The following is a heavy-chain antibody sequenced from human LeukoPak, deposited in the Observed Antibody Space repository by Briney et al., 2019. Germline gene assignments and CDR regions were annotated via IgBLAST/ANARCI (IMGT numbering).Heavy chain of an antibody. J-gene: IGHJ5*02. Sequence: ASVRVSCAASGYTFTGYHMRWVRHAPGQGLEWMGRINPNSGDTNCAQNFQGGVSMNRDTFNSTAYLDLSGLRSDDTALYYCARGLGWDSGTYLGAWGQGTLVTVSS. CDR3: ARGLGWDSGTYLGA. CDR1: GYTFTGYH. V-gene: IGHV1-2*06. D-gene: IGHD1-26*01. CDR2: INPNSGDT.